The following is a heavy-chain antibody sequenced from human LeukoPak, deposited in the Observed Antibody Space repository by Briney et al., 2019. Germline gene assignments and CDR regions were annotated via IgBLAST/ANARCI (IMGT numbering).Heavy chain of an antibody. CDR3: ARPGEYDFWSHYSFDY. D-gene: IGHD3-3*01. CDR1: GFTFSDYY. Sequence: GGSLRLSCAASGFTFSDYYMSWIRQAPGKGLEWVSYISSSGSTIYYADSVKGRFTISRDNAKNSLYLQMNSLRAEDTAVYYCARPGEYDFWSHYSFDYWGQGTLVTVSS. CDR2: ISSSGSTI. J-gene: IGHJ4*02. V-gene: IGHV3-11*01.